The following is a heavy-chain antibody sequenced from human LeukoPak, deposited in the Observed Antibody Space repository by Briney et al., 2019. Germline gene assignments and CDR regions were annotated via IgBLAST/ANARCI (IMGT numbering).Heavy chain of an antibody. D-gene: IGHD4-17*01. Sequence: PGGSLRLSCAACGFTVSSYAVTWVRRAPGKGREWVSAFGYGAGDTYYADSVKGRFTISRDNSMNTLYLQMSSLRADDTALYYCAKDDDGHHHGVDHWGQGTLVTVSS. J-gene: IGHJ4*02. CDR3: AKDDDGHHHGVDH. V-gene: IGHV3-23*01. CDR2: FGYGAGDT. CDR1: GFTVSSYA.